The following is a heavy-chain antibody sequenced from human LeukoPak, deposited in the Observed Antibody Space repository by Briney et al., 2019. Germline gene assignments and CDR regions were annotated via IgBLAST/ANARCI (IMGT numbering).Heavy chain of an antibody. CDR2: INPNSGGT. CDR1: GYTFTGYY. J-gene: IGHJ4*02. V-gene: IGHV1-2*06. Sequence: ASVKVSCQASGYTFTGYYMHWVRQAPGQGLEWMGRINPNSGGTNYAQKFQGRVTMTRDTSISTAYMELSRLRSDDTAVYYCARVTSVARKSDDYWGQGTLVTVSS. D-gene: IGHD6-19*01. CDR3: ARVTSVARKSDDY.